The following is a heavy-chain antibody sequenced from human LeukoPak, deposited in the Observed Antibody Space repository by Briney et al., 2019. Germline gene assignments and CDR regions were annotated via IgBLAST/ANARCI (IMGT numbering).Heavy chain of an antibody. D-gene: IGHD6-19*01. Sequence: GGSLRLSCAASGFTVSSNYMSWVRQAPGKGLEWVSVIYSGGSTYYADSVKGRFTISRDNSKNTLYLQMNSLRAEDTAVYYCARGRGSSGWYVEAFDIWGQGTMVTVSS. CDR3: ARGRGSSGWYVEAFDI. J-gene: IGHJ3*02. CDR2: IYSGGST. CDR1: GFTVSSNY. V-gene: IGHV3-53*01.